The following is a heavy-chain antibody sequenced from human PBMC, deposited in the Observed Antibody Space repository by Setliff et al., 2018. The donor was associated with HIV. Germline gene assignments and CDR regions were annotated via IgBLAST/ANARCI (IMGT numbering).Heavy chain of an antibody. J-gene: IGHJ4*02. Sequence: SETLSLTCTVSGASVNSNNYYWGWIRQPPGKGLEWIASIYYSGSTYYNPSLKSRVTISADTSKNQFSLKLSSVTAADTAVYFCARHAAAAPFRYWGQGTLVTVSS. D-gene: IGHD6-13*01. CDR3: ARHAAAAPFRY. CDR1: GASVNSNNYY. CDR2: IYYSGST. V-gene: IGHV4-39*01.